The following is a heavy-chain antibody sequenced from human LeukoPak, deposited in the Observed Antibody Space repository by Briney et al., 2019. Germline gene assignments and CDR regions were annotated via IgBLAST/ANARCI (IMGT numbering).Heavy chain of an antibody. Sequence: GRSLRLSCAASGFTFSSYGMHWVRQAPGKGLEWVAVIWYDGSNKYYADSVKGRFTISRDNSKNTLYLQMNSLRAEDTAVYYCARDPEGYSYGYGSYFDYWGQGTLVTVSS. V-gene: IGHV3-33*01. CDR3: ARDPEGYSYGYGSYFDY. J-gene: IGHJ4*02. CDR2: IWYDGSNK. CDR1: GFTFSSYG. D-gene: IGHD5-18*01.